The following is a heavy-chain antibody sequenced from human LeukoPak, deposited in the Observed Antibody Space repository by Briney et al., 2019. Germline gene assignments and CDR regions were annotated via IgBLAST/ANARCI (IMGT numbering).Heavy chain of an antibody. V-gene: IGHV3-7*02. CDR1: GFTFRSYW. CDR3: ARAAGGYNYGPFDY. CDR2: IKQDGSEK. D-gene: IGHD5-18*01. J-gene: IGHJ4*02. Sequence: GGSLRLSCAASGFTFRSYWMSWVRQAPGKGLEWVANIKQDGSEKYYVDSVKGRFTISRDNAKNSLFLQMNSLRAEDTAVYYCARAAGGYNYGPFDYWGQGTLVTVSS.